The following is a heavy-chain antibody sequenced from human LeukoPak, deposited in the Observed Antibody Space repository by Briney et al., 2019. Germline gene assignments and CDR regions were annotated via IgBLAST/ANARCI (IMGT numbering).Heavy chain of an antibody. J-gene: IGHJ4*02. Sequence: GGSLRLSCAAFGFTFSSYAMSWVRQAPGKGLEWVSAISGSGGSTYYADSVKGRFTISRDNSKNTLYLQMNSLRAEDTAVYYCAKVARKWELSDYFDYWGQGTLVTVSS. CDR2: ISGSGGST. CDR3: AKVARKWELSDYFDY. CDR1: GFTFSSYA. D-gene: IGHD1-26*01. V-gene: IGHV3-23*01.